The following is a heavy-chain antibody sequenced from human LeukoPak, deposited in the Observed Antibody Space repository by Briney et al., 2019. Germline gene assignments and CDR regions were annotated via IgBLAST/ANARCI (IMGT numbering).Heavy chain of an antibody. V-gene: IGHV1-8*01. Sequence: ASVKVSCKASGYTFTSYDINWVRQATGQGLEWMGRMNPNSGNTGYAQKFQGRVTMTRNTSISTAYMELSSLRSEDTAVYYCARTPKILRYFDWSYNWFDPWGQGTLVTVSS. CDR2: MNPNSGNT. CDR3: ARTPKILRYFDWSYNWFDP. D-gene: IGHD3-9*01. CDR1: GYTFTSYD. J-gene: IGHJ5*02.